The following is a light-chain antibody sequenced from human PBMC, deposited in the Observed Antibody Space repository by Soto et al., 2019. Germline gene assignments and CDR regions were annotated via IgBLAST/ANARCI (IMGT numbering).Light chain of an antibody. V-gene: IGLV1-44*01. J-gene: IGLJ3*02. CDR1: GSNIGENA. CDR3: AAWDDSLKAML. Sequence: QSVLTQPPSASGTPGQTVTISCSGSGSNIGENAVNWYQHLPGTAPQLLIYSNALRPSGVPHRFSGSKSGTAGSLAISGLQSEDEAHYYCAAWDDSLKAMLFGGGTQRPS. CDR2: SNA.